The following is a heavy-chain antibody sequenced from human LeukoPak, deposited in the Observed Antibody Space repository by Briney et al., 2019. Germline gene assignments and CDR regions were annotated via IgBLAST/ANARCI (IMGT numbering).Heavy chain of an antibody. CDR1: GGSFSGYY. CDR3: ARVILRHPDAFDI. V-gene: IGHV4-34*01. CDR2: INHSGST. D-gene: IGHD3-16*01. J-gene: IGHJ3*02. Sequence: SETPSLTCAVYGGSFSGYYWSWIRQPPGKGLEWIGEINHSGSTNYNPSLKSRVTISVDTSKNQFSLKLSSVTAADTAVYYCARVILRHPDAFDIWGQGTMVTVSS.